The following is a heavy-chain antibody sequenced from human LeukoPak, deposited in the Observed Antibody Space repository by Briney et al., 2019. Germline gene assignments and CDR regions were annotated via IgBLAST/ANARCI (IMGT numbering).Heavy chain of an antibody. V-gene: IGHV3-64*01. D-gene: IGHD5-12*01. CDR1: GFTFSSYA. CDR3: ARDSAYAY. Sequence: GGSLRLSCAASGFTFSSYAMHWVRQAPGKGLEYVSAISSNGGSTYYANSVKGRFTISRDNSKNTLYLRMNSLRAEDTAIYYCARDSAYAYWGQGTLVTVSS. CDR2: ISSNGGST. J-gene: IGHJ4*02.